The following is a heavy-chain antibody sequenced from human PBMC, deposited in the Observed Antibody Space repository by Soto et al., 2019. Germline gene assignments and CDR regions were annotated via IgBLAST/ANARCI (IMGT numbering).Heavy chain of an antibody. Sequence: ASVKVSCKASGYTFTSDAMHWVRQAPGQRLEWMGWINAGNGNTKYSQKFQGRVTITRDTSASTAYMELSSLRSEDTAVYYCARDLRRITGNPYYYYGMDVWGQGTTVTVS. D-gene: IGHD1-20*01. CDR1: GYTFTSDA. V-gene: IGHV1-3*01. CDR2: INAGNGNT. CDR3: ARDLRRITGNPYYYYGMDV. J-gene: IGHJ6*02.